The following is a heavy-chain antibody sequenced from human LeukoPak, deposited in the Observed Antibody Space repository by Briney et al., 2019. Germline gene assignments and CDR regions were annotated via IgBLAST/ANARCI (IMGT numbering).Heavy chain of an antibody. D-gene: IGHD6-13*01. V-gene: IGHV4-4*02. CDR3: ARVGHRKAAAGVFDY. J-gene: IGHJ4*02. CDR2: IYQSGSP. CDR1: GASISSPFW. Sequence: PSGTLSLTCAVSGASISSPFWWSWVRQPPGKGLEWIGEIYQSGSPNYNPSLKSRVTMSVDKSKNLVFLRLMSVTAADTAVYYCARVGHRKAAAGVFDYWGQGTLVTVSS.